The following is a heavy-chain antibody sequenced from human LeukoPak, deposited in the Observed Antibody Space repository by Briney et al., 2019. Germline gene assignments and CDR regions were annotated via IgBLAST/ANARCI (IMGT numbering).Heavy chain of an antibody. D-gene: IGHD6-19*01. CDR3: ARVVAVAGSNWFDP. CDR2: IYYSGST. Sequence: SETLSLTCTVSGGSISSYYWSWIRQPPGKGLEWIGYIYYSGSTNYNPSLKSRVTISVDTSKNQFSLKPSSVTAADTAVYYCARVVAVAGSNWFDPWGQGTLVTVSS. CDR1: GGSISSYY. V-gene: IGHV4-59*01. J-gene: IGHJ5*02.